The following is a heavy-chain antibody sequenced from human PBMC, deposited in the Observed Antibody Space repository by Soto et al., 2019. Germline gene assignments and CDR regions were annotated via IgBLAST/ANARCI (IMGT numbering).Heavy chain of an antibody. CDR3: GKGDGQQWLLPHLEN. CDR1: GFNFNKYA. CDR2: ISCCGGTA. V-gene: IGHV3-23*01. D-gene: IGHD6-19*01. Sequence: EVQLLESGGGLVRPGESLRLSCAASGFNFNKYAMSWVRQAPGEGLEWVSGISCCGGTASYADSVKGRFTIARDDAKNTLYLDMNGLRVEDTAEYYWGKGDGQQWLLPHLENWGRGTLVPVS. J-gene: IGHJ4*02.